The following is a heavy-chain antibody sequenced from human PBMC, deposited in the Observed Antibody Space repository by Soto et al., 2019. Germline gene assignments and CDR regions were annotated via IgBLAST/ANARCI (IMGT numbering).Heavy chain of an antibody. V-gene: IGHV1-18*01. Sequence: QVQLEQSGAEVKKPGASVKVSCKASGYTFTSYGISWVRQAPGQGLEWMGRISANNGNTNYAQKLQGRVTMTTDTTTSTAYTALRRLRSDDTAVSYCARGVRAIVHGCDPWGQGTLVTVSS. CDR2: ISANNGNT. D-gene: IGHD2-2*01. J-gene: IGHJ5*02. CDR3: ARGVRAIVHGCDP. CDR1: GYTFTSYG.